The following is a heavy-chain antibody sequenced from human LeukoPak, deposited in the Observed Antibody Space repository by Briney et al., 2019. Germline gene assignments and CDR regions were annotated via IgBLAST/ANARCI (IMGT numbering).Heavy chain of an antibody. CDR3: ARLYCSSTSCLTSDYYGMDV. D-gene: IGHD2-2*01. Sequence: ASVEVSCKASGYTFTGYYMHWMRQAPGQGLEWMGWINPNSGGTNYAQKFQGRVTMTRDTSISTAYMELSRLRSDDTAVYYCARLYCSSTSCLTSDYYGMDVWGQGTTVTVSS. J-gene: IGHJ6*02. V-gene: IGHV1-2*02. CDR1: GYTFTGYY. CDR2: INPNSGGT.